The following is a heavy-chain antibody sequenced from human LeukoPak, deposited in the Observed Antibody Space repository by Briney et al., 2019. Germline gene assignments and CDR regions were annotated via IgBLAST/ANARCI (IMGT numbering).Heavy chain of an antibody. D-gene: IGHD2-2*01. Sequence: GGSLRLSCAASGFTFSSYAMSWVRQAPGKGLEWVSAISGDGGSTYYADSVKGRFTISRDNSKNSLYLQMNSLRTEDTALYYCAKDFQLVPWFDPWGQGTLVTVSS. J-gene: IGHJ5*02. V-gene: IGHV3-43*02. CDR3: AKDFQLVPWFDP. CDR2: ISGDGGST. CDR1: GFTFSSYA.